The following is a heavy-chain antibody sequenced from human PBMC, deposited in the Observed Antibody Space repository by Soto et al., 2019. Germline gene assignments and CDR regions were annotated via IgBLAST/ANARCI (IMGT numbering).Heavy chain of an antibody. Sequence: GGSLRLSCAASGFTFSTYSMNWVRQAPGKGLEWVSSISSSSTYICYADSVKGRFTISRDNAKNSLYLQMNSLRAEDTAVYYCAKDRDYDFWSGYPYYYYYGMDVWDQGTTVTVSS. V-gene: IGHV3-21*01. CDR3: AKDRDYDFWSGYPYYYYYGMDV. J-gene: IGHJ6*02. CDR1: GFTFSTYS. CDR2: ISSSSTYI. D-gene: IGHD3-3*01.